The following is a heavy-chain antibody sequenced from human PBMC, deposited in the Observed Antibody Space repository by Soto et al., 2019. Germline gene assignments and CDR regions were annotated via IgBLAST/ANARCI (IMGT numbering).Heavy chain of an antibody. CDR2: IKEDGNEK. J-gene: IGHJ6*02. CDR1: GLPFKNYY. Sequence: PGGSLRLSCTASGLPFKNYYMTWVRQASGKGLEWVASIKEDGNEKYYADSVKGRFTISRDNAKNSMSLQMNSLGVEDTAVYFCTRGAGGRNYYSAMDAWGPGARVTFSS. CDR3: TRGAGGRNYYSAMDA. V-gene: IGHV3-7*03.